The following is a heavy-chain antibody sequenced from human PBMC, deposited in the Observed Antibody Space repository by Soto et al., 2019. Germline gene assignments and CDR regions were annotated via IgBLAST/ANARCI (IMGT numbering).Heavy chain of an antibody. D-gene: IGHD2-2*01. CDR2: IYYSGST. J-gene: IGHJ5*02. Sequence: SETLSLTCTVSGGSISSGDYYWSWIRQHPGKGLEWIGYIYYSGSTYYNPSPKSRLTISIDTSKNQFSLKLSSVTAADTAVYYCAREKHCSSTRCSWFDPWGQGTLVTVSS. CDR1: GGSISSGDYY. CDR3: AREKHCSSTRCSWFDP. V-gene: IGHV4-31*03.